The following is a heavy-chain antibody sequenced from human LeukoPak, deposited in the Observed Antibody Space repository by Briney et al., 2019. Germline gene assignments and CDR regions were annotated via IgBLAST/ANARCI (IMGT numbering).Heavy chain of an antibody. Sequence: PGGSLRLSCAASGFTFSSYAMSWVRQAPGKGLEWVSAIRGSGGSTYHADSVKGRFTISRDNSKNTLYLQMNSLRAEDTAVYYCAKGRLGYSKDFDYWGQGTLVTVSS. CDR3: AKGRLGYSKDFDY. CDR1: GFTFSSYA. V-gene: IGHV3-23*01. CDR2: IRGSGGST. J-gene: IGHJ4*02. D-gene: IGHD2-15*01.